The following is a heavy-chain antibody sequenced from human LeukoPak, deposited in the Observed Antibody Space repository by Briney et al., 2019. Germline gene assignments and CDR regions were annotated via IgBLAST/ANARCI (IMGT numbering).Heavy chain of an antibody. CDR1: GFTFSNYE. D-gene: IGHD6-13*01. Sequence: GGSLRLSCGASGFTFSNYEMNWVRQAPGKGLEWISYISSSGSNIHYADSVKGRFTISRENARNSLYLQMNSLRAEDTAVYYCARGYSSSWYQLFDYWGQGTLVTVSS. J-gene: IGHJ4*02. CDR2: ISSSGSNI. CDR3: ARGYSSSWYQLFDY. V-gene: IGHV3-48*03.